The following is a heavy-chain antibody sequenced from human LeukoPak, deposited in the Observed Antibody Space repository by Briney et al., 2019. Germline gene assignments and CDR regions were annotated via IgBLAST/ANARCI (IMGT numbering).Heavy chain of an antibody. D-gene: IGHD6-6*01. J-gene: IGHJ5*02. CDR3: ARHKRIAARPSWFDP. CDR1: GYSFTSYW. Sequence: GESLKISCKGSGYSFTSYWIGWVRQMPGKGLEWMGIIYPGDSDTRYSPSFQGQVTISADKSISTAYLQWSSLKASDTAIYYCARHKRIAARPSWFDPWGQGTLVTVSS. V-gene: IGHV5-51*01. CDR2: IYPGDSDT.